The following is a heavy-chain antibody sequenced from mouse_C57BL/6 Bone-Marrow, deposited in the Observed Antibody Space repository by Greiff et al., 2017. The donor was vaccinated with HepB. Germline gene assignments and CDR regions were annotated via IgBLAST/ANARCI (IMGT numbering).Heavy chain of an antibody. CDR1: GYTFTDHI. J-gene: IGHJ4*01. CDR3: AINYGYDGAMDY. Sequence: LQQSGAELASPGASVTLSCKASGYTFTDHIMNWVKKRPGQGLEWIGRIYPVSGETNYNQKFMGKATLTVDKSSSTAYMQLSSLTSEDSAVYYCAINYGYDGAMDYWGQGTSVTVSS. CDR2: IYPVSGET. V-gene: IGHV1-11*01. D-gene: IGHD2-2*01.